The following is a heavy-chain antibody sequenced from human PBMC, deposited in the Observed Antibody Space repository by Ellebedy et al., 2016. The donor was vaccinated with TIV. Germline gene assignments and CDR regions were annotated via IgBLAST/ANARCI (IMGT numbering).Heavy chain of an antibody. Sequence: GESLKISXAASGFTFSSDAIHWVRQAPGKGLEWVAVISPDGSGTYYAGSVKGRFTISRDNSKNTLFLQMHSLRTDDTAVYYCAKGGGFNAQNYWGQGTLVTVSS. CDR2: ISPDGSGT. D-gene: IGHD2/OR15-2a*01. V-gene: IGHV3-30*04. CDR1: GFTFSSDA. CDR3: AKGGGFNAQNY. J-gene: IGHJ4*02.